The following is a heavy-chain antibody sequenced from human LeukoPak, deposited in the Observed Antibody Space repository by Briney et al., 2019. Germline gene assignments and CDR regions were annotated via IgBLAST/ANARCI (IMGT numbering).Heavy chain of an antibody. Sequence: SETLSLTCTVSSGSFRTYYWSWIRQPPGKGLEWIGYIFYNEGTSYNPSLKSRVTISVDTSNNQLSLKVNSVTAADTAMYYCARRPYYYDSSGYRDYWGQGTLVTVSS. D-gene: IGHD3-22*01. CDR3: ARRPYYYDSSGYRDY. V-gene: IGHV4-59*01. CDR1: SGSFRTYY. J-gene: IGHJ4*02. CDR2: IFYNEGT.